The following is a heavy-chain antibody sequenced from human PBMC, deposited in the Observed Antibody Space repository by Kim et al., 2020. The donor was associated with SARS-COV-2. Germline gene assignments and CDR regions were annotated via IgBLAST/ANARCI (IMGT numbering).Heavy chain of an antibody. V-gene: IGHV3-30-3*01. CDR3: ARAWGGGGGTNWNTEYLQP. D-gene: IGHD1-1*01. J-gene: IGHJ1*01. Sequence: GGSLRLSCAASGFTFSGYAMHWVRQAPVKGLEWVAAVSYDGINKYYADSVKGRFTISRDNSNNMLYVQMNSLRSEDSAVYYCARAWGGGGGTNWNTEYLQPWGQGTRVTVSS. CDR1: GFTFSGYA. CDR2: VSYDGINK.